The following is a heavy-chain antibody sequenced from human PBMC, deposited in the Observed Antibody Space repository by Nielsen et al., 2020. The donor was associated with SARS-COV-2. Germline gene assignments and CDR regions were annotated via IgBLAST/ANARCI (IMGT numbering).Heavy chain of an antibody. D-gene: IGHD2-2*01. V-gene: IGHV3-48*02. Sequence: VRQAPGKGLEWVSYISSSSSTIYYADSVKGRFTISRDNAKNSLYLQMNSLRDEDTAVYYCAKVTRYCSSTSCYPLGMDVWGQGTTVTVSS. CDR2: ISSSSSTI. CDR3: AKVTRYCSSTSCYPLGMDV. J-gene: IGHJ6*02.